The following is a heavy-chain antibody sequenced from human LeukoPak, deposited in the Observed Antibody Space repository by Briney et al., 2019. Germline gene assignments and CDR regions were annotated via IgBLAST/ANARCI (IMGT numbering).Heavy chain of an antibody. D-gene: IGHD5-18*01. Sequence: SVKVSCKASGGTFSSYAISWVRQAPGQGLEWMGRIIPIFGTANYAQRFQDRVTITADIVSSTAYMELTSLTSGDTAVYFCAKQGAARQDYYMDVWGNGTTVTVSS. CDR3: AKQGAARQDYYMDV. CDR2: IIPIFGTA. V-gene: IGHV1-69*06. CDR1: GGTFSSYA. J-gene: IGHJ6*03.